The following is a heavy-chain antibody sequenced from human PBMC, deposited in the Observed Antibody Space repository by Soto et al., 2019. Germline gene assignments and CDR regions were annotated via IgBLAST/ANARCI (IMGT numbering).Heavy chain of an antibody. D-gene: IGHD3-22*01. Sequence: SETLSLTCSVSGGSISSSSYYWGWIRQPPGKGLEWIASIYFSGNIYHNPSLKSRVTMSIDTSKKQFSLNLSSVTAADTAVYYCARLLYDRRGHYYFDYWGQGTLVTVSS. J-gene: IGHJ4*02. V-gene: IGHV4-39*01. CDR1: GGSISSSSYY. CDR3: ARLLYDRRGHYYFDY. CDR2: IYFSGNI.